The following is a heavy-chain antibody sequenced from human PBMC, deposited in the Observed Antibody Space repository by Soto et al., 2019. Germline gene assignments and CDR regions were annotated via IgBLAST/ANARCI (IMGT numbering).Heavy chain of an antibody. D-gene: IGHD6-6*01. CDR1: GGTFRSYT. Sequence: QVQLVQSGAEVKKPGSSVKVSCKASGGTFRSYTISWVRQSPGHGLEGMGRIIPILGIANYAQKFQGRVTITADKSKSTAYMELSSLRSEDTAVYYWAVLVENGRGDYWGQGTLVTVSS. CDR2: IIPILGIA. J-gene: IGHJ4*02. V-gene: IGHV1-69*02. CDR3: AVLVENGRGDY.